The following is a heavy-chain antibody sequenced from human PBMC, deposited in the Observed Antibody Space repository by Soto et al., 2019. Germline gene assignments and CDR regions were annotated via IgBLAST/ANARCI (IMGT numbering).Heavy chain of an antibody. D-gene: IGHD5-12*01. CDR3: ATTIVFGDY. Sequence: QVQLVQSGAEVKKPGSSVKVSCKASVGTFSSYTISWVRQAPGQGLEWLGRIIPIVGIANYAQKFQGRVTITADKSTCTAYMELSSLRSEDTAVYYCATTIVFGDYWGQGTLVNVSS. V-gene: IGHV1-69*02. CDR1: VGTFSSYT. CDR2: IIPIVGIA. J-gene: IGHJ4*02.